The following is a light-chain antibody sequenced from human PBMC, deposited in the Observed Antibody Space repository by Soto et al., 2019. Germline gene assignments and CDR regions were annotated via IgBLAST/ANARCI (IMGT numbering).Light chain of an antibody. V-gene: IGKV1-5*01. J-gene: IGKJ4*01. CDR2: DAS. CDR3: QQYNSYTGLT. Sequence: DIQMTQSPSTLPASVGDRVTITCRASQSISNWLAWYQQKPGKAPKLLIYDASSLESGVPSRFSGSGSGTEFTLTISSLQPDDFATYYCQQYNSYTGLTFGGGTKVDIK. CDR1: QSISNW.